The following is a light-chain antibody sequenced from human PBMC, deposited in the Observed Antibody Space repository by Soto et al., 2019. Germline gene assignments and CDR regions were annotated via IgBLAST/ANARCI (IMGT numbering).Light chain of an antibody. CDR2: DVI. CDR1: SSDVGAYNY. V-gene: IGLV2-11*01. J-gene: IGLJ1*01. CDR3: CSYTGSDTLIYV. Sequence: QSVLTQPRSVSGSPGQSVTISCTGTSSDVGAYNYVSWYQQHPGSAPTLMIYDVIKRPAGVPHRFSGSKSGNTASLTISGLQAEDEADYYCCSYTGSDTLIYVFGTGTKVTVL.